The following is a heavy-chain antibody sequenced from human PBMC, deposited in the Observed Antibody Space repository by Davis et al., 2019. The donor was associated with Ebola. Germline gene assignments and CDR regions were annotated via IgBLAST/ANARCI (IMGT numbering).Heavy chain of an antibody. J-gene: IGHJ6*02. D-gene: IGHD3/OR15-3a*01. CDR2: MNPNSGNT. CDR1: GYTFTSYD. CDR3: AISDYTFWTGYSNYYGMDV. Sequence: ASVKVSCKASGYTFTSYDINWVRQATGQGLEWMGWMNPNSGNTAYAQKFQGRVTMTADISTDTAYMELSSLRSEDTAVYYCAISDYTFWTGYSNYYGMDVWGQGNTVTVSS. V-gene: IGHV1-8*01.